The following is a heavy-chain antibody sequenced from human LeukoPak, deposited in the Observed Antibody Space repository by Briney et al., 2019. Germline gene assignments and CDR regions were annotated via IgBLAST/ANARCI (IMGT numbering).Heavy chain of an antibody. V-gene: IGHV4-39*02. D-gene: IGHD3-3*01. CDR2: IYYSGST. CDR3: ARDGTWPDFWGGYPTYYYYYMDV. J-gene: IGHJ6*03. Sequence: PSETLSLTCTVSGGSISSSSYYWGWIRQPPGKGLEWIGSIYYSGSTYYNPSLKSRVTISVDTSKNQFSLKLSSVTAADTAVYYCARDGTWPDFWGGYPTYYYYYMDVWGKGTTVTVSS. CDR1: GGSISSSSYY.